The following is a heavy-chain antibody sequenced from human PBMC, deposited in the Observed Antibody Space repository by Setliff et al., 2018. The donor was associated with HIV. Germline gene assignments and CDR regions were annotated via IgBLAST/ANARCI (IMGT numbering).Heavy chain of an antibody. CDR1: GVSISTDSW. CDR3: ARTTGVAEYFDSSGYLRLDP. J-gene: IGHJ5*02. D-gene: IGHD3-22*01. CDR2: IFHSGST. Sequence: PSETLSLTCTVSGVSISTDSWWSWVRQPPGRGLEWIGEIFHSGSTNYNPSLKSRLTISVDKTKNQSSLKLTSVTAADTAVYYCARTTGVAEYFDSSGYLRLDPWGQGTLVTVSS. V-gene: IGHV4-4*02.